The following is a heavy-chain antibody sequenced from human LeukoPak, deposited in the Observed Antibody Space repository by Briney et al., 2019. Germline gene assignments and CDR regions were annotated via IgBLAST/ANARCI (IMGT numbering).Heavy chain of an antibody. CDR1: GGTFSSYA. Sequence: SVKVSCKASGGTFSSYAISWVRQAPGQGLEWMGGIIPTFGTANYAQKFQGRVTVTADESTSTAYMELSSLRSEDTAVYYCARVRYYYDSSGLLPHYFDYWGQGTLVTVSS. J-gene: IGHJ4*02. CDR2: IIPTFGTA. D-gene: IGHD3-22*01. V-gene: IGHV1-69*01. CDR3: ARVRYYYDSSGLLPHYFDY.